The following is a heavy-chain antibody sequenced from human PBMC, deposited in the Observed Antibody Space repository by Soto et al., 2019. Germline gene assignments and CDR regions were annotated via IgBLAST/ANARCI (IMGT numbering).Heavy chain of an antibody. V-gene: IGHV1-18*01. CDR3: ARDPPPPDY. CDR2: ISAYNGNT. J-gene: IGHJ4*02. CDR1: GYTFASYA. Sequence: XSVKVSFKASGYTFASYAISWMRQAPGQGLEWMGWISAYNGNTNYAQKLQGRVTMTTDTSTSTAYMEMRSLRSDDTAVYYCARDPPPPDYWGQGTLVTVSS.